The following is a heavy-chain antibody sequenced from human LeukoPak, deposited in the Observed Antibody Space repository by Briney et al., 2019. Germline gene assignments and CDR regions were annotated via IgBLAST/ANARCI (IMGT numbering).Heavy chain of an antibody. D-gene: IGHD3-10*01. V-gene: IGHV3-33*01. J-gene: IGHJ3*02. CDR2: IWYDGSNK. CDR3: AREWKASGESFDI. CDR1: GFTFSSYG. Sequence: GRSLRLSCAASGFTFSSYGMHWVRQAPGKGLEWVAVIWYDGSNKYYADSVKGRFTISRDNSKNTLYLQMNSLRAEDTAVYYCAREWKASGESFDIWGQGTMVTVSS.